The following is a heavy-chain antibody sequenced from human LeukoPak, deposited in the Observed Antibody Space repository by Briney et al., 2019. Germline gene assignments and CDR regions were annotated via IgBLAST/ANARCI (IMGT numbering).Heavy chain of an antibody. CDR3: ARAGSLWFGESKFDY. CDR2: INQDGSEK. CDR1: GFTFSSSW. J-gene: IGHJ4*02. D-gene: IGHD3-10*01. V-gene: IGHV3-7*01. Sequence: PGGSLRLSCAASGFTFSSSWMNWVRQAPGKGLEWVAHINQDGSEKYYVDSVKGRFTISRDNAKNSLYLQMNSLRAEDTAVYYCARAGSLWFGESKFDYWGQGTLVTVSS.